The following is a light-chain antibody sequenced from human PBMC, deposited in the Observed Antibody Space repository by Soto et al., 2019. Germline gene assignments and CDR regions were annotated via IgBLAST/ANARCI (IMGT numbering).Light chain of an antibody. Sequence: QSALPQPASVSGSPGQSITISCTATSSDVGGYNYVSWYQQHPGKAPKLMIYDVSNRPSGVSNRFSGSKSGNTASLTISGLQAEDEADYYCISYTRSNTLYVVFGGGTKLTVL. CDR1: SSDVGGYNY. CDR2: DVS. CDR3: ISYTRSNTLYVV. J-gene: IGLJ2*01. V-gene: IGLV2-14*01.